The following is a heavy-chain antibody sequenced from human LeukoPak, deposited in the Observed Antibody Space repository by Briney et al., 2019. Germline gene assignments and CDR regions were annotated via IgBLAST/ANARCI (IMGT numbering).Heavy chain of an antibody. V-gene: IGHV4-30-2*01. D-gene: IGHD3-22*01. CDR1: GGSISSGGYS. J-gene: IGHJ5*02. Sequence: SETLSLTCAVSGGSISSGGYSWSWIRQPPGKGLEWIGYIYHSGSTYYNPSLKSRVTISVDRSKNQFSLKLSSVTAADTAVYYCARSPGVYYDSSGYLFDPWGQGTLVTVSS. CDR2: IYHSGST. CDR3: ARSPGVYYDSSGYLFDP.